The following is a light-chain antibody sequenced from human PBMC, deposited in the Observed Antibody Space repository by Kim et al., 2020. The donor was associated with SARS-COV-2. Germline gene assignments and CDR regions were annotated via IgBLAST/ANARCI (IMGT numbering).Light chain of an antibody. V-gene: IGKV1-5*03. CDR2: RAS. Sequence: ASVGDRDTITCRASQPVSTGLAWYQQKPGKPPKLLIYRASNLVTAVPSRFSGSGSGTDFTLTISSLQPEDFATYFCHQYSSYSRTFGQGTKVDIK. CDR1: QPVSTG. CDR3: HQYSSYSRT. J-gene: IGKJ1*01.